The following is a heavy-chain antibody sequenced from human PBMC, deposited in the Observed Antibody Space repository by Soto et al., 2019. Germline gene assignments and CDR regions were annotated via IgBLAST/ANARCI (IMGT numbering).Heavy chain of an antibody. CDR3: ARAMEVVPIDY. D-gene: IGHD1-1*01. V-gene: IGHV3-13*01. CDR1: GFIFSTYD. Sequence: EVQLVESGGGLVQPGGSLRLSCAGSGFIFSTYDMSWVRQTAGKRLEWVSTIGVGGDTYYEDSVKGRFTIFRENAKNSLYLQMNSLRVGDTAIYYCARAMEVVPIDYWGQGTLVTVSS. CDR2: IGVGGDT. J-gene: IGHJ4*02.